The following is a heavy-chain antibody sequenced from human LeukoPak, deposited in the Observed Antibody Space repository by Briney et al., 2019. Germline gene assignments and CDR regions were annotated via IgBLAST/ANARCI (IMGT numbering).Heavy chain of an antibody. CDR2: IYYSGST. CDR1: GGSVSSGSYY. Sequence: PSETLSLTCTVSGGSVSSGSYYWSWIRQPPGKGLEWIGYIYYSGSTNYNPSLKSRVTISVDTSKNQFSLKLSSVTAADTAVYYCARGPTFKWLSYDYWGQGTLVTVSS. CDR3: ARGPTFKWLSYDY. J-gene: IGHJ4*02. V-gene: IGHV4-61*01. D-gene: IGHD3-22*01.